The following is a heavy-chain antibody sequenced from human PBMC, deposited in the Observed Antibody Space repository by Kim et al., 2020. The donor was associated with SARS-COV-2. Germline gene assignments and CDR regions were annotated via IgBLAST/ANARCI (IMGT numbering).Heavy chain of an antibody. V-gene: IGHV3-66*01. CDR3: ARASDSSGYFWGAFDI. CDR1: GFTVSSNY. Sequence: GGSLRLSCAASGFTVSSNYMSWVRQAPGKGLEWVSVIYSGGSTYYADSVKGRFTISRDNSKNTLYLQMNSLRAEDTAVYYCARASDSSGYFWGAFDIWGQGTMVTVSS. CDR2: IYSGGST. D-gene: IGHD3-22*01. J-gene: IGHJ3*02.